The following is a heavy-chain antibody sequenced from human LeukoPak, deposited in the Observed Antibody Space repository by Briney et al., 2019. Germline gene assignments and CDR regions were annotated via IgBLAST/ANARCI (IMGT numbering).Heavy chain of an antibody. CDR3: ARTYPGIAKAGTFDY. CDR2: INQDGNEE. J-gene: IGHJ4*02. CDR1: GFTFSSYW. D-gene: IGHD6-19*01. Sequence: GGSPRLSCATSGFTFSSYWMGCVRQAPGKGREWVANINQDGNEEYYVDSVRGRFTISRDNAKNSLYLQMNSLRAEDTAVYYCARTYPGIAKAGTFDYWGQGTLVTVSS. V-gene: IGHV3-7*01.